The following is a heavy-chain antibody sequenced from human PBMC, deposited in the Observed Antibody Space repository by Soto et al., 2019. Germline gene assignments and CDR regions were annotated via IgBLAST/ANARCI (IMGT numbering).Heavy chain of an antibody. J-gene: IGHJ4*02. D-gene: IGHD2-2*01. CDR1: GGSISSDSFY. V-gene: IGHV4-31*03. CDR2: VYYSGST. CDR3: AIAEVKRGRTYCGSTSCVYYFDS. Sequence: QVQLQESGPGLVKPSQTLSLTCTVSGGSISSDSFYWNWIRQHPGKGLEWIGYVYYSGSTYYNPSLKSRVTMSVDTSKIQLSLNLKSVTAADTAVYSCAIAEVKRGRTYCGSTSCVYYFDSWGQGTLVSVSS.